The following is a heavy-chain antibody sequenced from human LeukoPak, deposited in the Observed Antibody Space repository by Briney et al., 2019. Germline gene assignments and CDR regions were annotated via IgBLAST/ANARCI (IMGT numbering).Heavy chain of an antibody. CDR1: GYTFTSYY. Sequence: GASVKVSCKASGYTFTSYYMHWVRQAPGQGLEWMGIINPSGGSTSYAQKFQGRVTMTRDTSTSTVYMGLSSLRSEDTAAYYCARGVRYFDWLQDYYYYGMDVWGQGTTVTVSS. D-gene: IGHD3-9*01. CDR2: INPSGGST. V-gene: IGHV1-46*01. J-gene: IGHJ6*02. CDR3: ARGVRYFDWLQDYYYYGMDV.